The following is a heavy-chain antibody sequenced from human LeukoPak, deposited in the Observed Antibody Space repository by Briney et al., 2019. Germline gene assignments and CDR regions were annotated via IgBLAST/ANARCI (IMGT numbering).Heavy chain of an antibody. V-gene: IGHV1-69*05. CDR1: GGTFSSYA. J-gene: IGHJ4*02. Sequence: SVKVSCKASGGTFSSYAISWVRQAPGQGLEWMGGIIPIFGTANYAQKFQGRVTITTDESTSTAYMELNSLRAEDTAVYYCASQFIVLMVYAIQPADYWGQGTLVTVSS. D-gene: IGHD2-8*01. CDR3: ASQFIVLMVYAIQPADY. CDR2: IIPIFGTA.